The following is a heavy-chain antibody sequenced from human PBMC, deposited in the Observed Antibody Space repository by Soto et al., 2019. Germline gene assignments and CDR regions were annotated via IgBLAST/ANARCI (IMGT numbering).Heavy chain of an antibody. CDR3: ATGNWQYYYYYGMDV. D-gene: IGHD1-1*01. Sequence: SETLSLTCAVYGGSLSGYYWSWIRQPPGKGLEWIGEINHSGSTNYNPSLKSRVTISVDTSKNQFSLKLSSVTAADTAVYYCATGNWQYYYYYGMDVWGQGTTVTVSS. V-gene: IGHV4-34*01. J-gene: IGHJ6*02. CDR2: INHSGST. CDR1: GGSLSGYY.